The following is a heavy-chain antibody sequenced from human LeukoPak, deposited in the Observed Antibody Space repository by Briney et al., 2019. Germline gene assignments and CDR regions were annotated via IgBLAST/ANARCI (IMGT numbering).Heavy chain of an antibody. V-gene: IGHV4-30-4*08. CDR1: GGSIRSSYYY. CDR3: ARALLVMGVTGAFDI. CDR2: IYYSGST. J-gene: IGHJ3*02. Sequence: SETLSLTCTVSGGSIRSSYYYWGWIRQPPGKGLEWIGYIYYSGSTYYNPSLKSRVTISVDTSKNQFSLKLSSVTAADTAVYYCARALLVMGVTGAFDIWSQGTMVTVSS. D-gene: IGHD2-15*01.